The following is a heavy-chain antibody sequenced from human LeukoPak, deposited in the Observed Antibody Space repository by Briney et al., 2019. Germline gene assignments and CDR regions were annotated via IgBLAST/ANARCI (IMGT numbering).Heavy chain of an antibody. J-gene: IGHJ4*02. Sequence: ASVKVSCTASGYTFTSYDINWVRQATGQGLEWMGWMNPNSGNTGYAQKFQGRVTMTRNTSISTAYMELSSLRSEDTAVYYCARGSITMVRGVISPWGQGTLVTVSS. CDR1: GYTFTSYD. V-gene: IGHV1-8*01. CDR3: ARGSITMVRGVISP. CDR2: MNPNSGNT. D-gene: IGHD3-10*01.